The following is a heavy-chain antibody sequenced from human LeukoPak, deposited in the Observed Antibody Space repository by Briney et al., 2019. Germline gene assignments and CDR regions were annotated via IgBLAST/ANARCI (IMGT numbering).Heavy chain of an antibody. D-gene: IGHD1-1*01. V-gene: IGHV1-18*01. CDR3: ARFGGLERGLGAFDI. J-gene: IGHJ3*02. CDR1: GYTFTSYG. CDR2: ISAYNGNT. Sequence: ASVKVSCKASGYTFTSYGISWVRQAPGQGLEWMGWISAYNGNTNYAQKLQGRVTMTTDTSTSTAYMELGSPRSDDTAVYYCARFGGLERGLGAFDIWGQGTMVTVSS.